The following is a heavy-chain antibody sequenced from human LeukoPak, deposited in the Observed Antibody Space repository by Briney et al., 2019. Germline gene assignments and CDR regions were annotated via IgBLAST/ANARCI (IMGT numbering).Heavy chain of an antibody. CDR1: GYTFTSYD. Sequence: SVKVSCKASGYTFTSYDINYVRQATGQGLEWMGRIIPIFGTANYAQKFQGRVTITTDESTSTAYMELSSLRSEDTAVYYCARDGSIAAGRVLDYWGQGTLVTVSS. D-gene: IGHD6-25*01. V-gene: IGHV1-69*05. CDR2: IIPIFGTA. J-gene: IGHJ4*02. CDR3: ARDGSIAAGRVLDY.